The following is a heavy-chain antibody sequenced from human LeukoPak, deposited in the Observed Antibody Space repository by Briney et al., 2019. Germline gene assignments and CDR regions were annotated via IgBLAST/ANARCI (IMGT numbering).Heavy chain of an antibody. V-gene: IGHV3-30*02. J-gene: IGHJ5*02. CDR3: AKDAFPGFGGVLAARPNWFDP. CDR1: GFTFSSYG. Sequence: GGSLRLSCAASGFTFSSYGMHWVRQAPGKGLEWVAFIRYDGSNKYYADSVKGRFTISRDNSKNTLYLQMNSLRAEDTAVYYCAKDAFPGFGGVLAARPNWFDPWGQGTLVTVSS. CDR2: IRYDGSNK. D-gene: IGHD6-6*01.